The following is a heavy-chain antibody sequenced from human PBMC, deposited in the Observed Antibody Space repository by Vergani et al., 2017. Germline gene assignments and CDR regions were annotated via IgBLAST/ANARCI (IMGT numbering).Heavy chain of an antibody. CDR1: GFTFRSYG. D-gene: IGHD3-22*01. CDR2: ISSDGSNK. V-gene: IGHV3-33*01. CDR3: ARKGLTYYYDSSGYYHHNYFDY. J-gene: IGHJ4*02. Sequence: QVQLGESGGGVVQPGRSLRLSCAASGFTFRSYGLHWVRQAPGKGLEWVAVISSDGSNKYYADSVKGRFTISRDNSKNSLYLHMNSLRAEDTAVYYCARKGLTYYYDSSGYYHHNYFDYWGQGTLVTVSS.